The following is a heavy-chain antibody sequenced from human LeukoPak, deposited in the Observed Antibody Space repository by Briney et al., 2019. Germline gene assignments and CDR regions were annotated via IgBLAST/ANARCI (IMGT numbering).Heavy chain of an antibody. V-gene: IGHV4-59*01. D-gene: IGHD3-3*01. CDR2: VSYSGSA. CDR3: ARGYYDFWSGYYMSGIYDY. Sequence: PSETLSLTCTVSGDSISTYSWSWIRQPPGKGLEWVGYVSYSGSANYNPSLKSRVTISVDTSKNQFSLKLSSVTAADTAVYYCARGYYDFWSGYYMSGIYDYWGQGTLVTVSS. CDR1: GDSISTYS. J-gene: IGHJ4*02.